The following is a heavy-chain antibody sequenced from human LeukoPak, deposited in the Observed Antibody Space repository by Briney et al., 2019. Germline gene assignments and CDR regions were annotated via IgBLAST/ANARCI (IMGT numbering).Heavy chain of an antibody. D-gene: IGHD2-15*01. Sequence: GGSLRLSCAASGFTFSSYAMNWVRQTPRKGLEWVSYISTSGLTIYYADSVKGRFTISRDNAKNSLYLQMNSLRAEDTAIYYCARAGCSGGSCYKTTFDIWGQGTMVTVPS. CDR3: ARAGCSGGSCYKTTFDI. CDR1: GFTFSSYA. CDR2: ISTSGLTI. V-gene: IGHV3-48*03. J-gene: IGHJ3*02.